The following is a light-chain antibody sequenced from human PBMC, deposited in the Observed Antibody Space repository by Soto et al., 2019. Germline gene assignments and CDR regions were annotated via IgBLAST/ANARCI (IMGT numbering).Light chain of an antibody. V-gene: IGLV2-14*01. CDR2: DVS. Sequence: QSAITQPASVSGSPGQSITISCTGTSSDVGGYNYVSWYQQHPGKAPKLMIYDVSNRPSGVSNRCSGSKSGNTASLTISGLQAEDEADYYCSSYTSSSTLVFGTGTKLTVL. CDR1: SSDVGGYNY. J-gene: IGLJ1*01. CDR3: SSYTSSSTLV.